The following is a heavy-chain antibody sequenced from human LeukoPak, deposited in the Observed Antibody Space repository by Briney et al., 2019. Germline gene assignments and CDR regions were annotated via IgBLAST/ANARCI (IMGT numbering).Heavy chain of an antibody. CDR3: ARDTGYSYGYATEYYFDY. CDR2: INPNSGGT. J-gene: IGHJ4*02. Sequence: ASVKVSCKASGYTFTGYYMHWVRQAPGQGLEWMGWINPNSGGTNYAQKFQGRVTMTRDTSISTAYMELSRRRSDDTAVYYCARDTGYSYGYATEYYFDYWGQGTLVTVSS. V-gene: IGHV1-2*02. CDR1: GYTFTGYY. D-gene: IGHD5-18*01.